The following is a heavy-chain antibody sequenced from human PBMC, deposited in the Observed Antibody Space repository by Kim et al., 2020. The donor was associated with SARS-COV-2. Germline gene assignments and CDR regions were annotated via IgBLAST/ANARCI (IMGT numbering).Heavy chain of an antibody. J-gene: IGHJ4*02. CDR3: ANNIKRKGWIYGDSK. Sequence: GGSLRLSCAASGFTFSSYGMHWVRQAPGKGLEWVSVISYDGSNKYYADSVKGRFTISRDNSKNTLYLQMNSLRAEDTAVYYCANNIKRKGWIYGDSKWGQGTLVTVSS. CDR1: GFTFSSYG. D-gene: IGHD4-17*01. CDR2: ISYDGSNK. V-gene: IGHV3-30*18.